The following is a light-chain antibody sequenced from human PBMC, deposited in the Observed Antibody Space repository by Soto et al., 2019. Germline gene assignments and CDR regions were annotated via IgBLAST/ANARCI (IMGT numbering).Light chain of an antibody. V-gene: IGKV3-11*01. Sequence: VLTQWTATPSLSPGERATLSCRASQSVSSYLVSYQQQPGQAPRLLIYDAANRAAGSPARFSGSRCGTTVIPLTISLLQEDFVVEYCQQRSNWPITFGQGTRVEIK. J-gene: IGKJ5*01. CDR1: QSVSSY. CDR2: DAA. CDR3: QQRSNWPIT.